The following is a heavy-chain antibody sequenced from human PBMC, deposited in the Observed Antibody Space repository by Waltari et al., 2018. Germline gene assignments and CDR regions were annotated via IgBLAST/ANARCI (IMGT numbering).Heavy chain of an antibody. V-gene: IGHV4-38-2*01. J-gene: IGHJ2*01. CDR2: IYHSGST. Sequence: QVQLQESGPGLVKPSETLSLTCAVSGYSISSGYYWGWIRQPPGKGLEWIGNIYHSGSTYYNPSLKSRVTISVDTSKNQFSLKLSSVTAADTAVYYCAKGWGYNAARPDWYFDLWGRGTLVTVSS. D-gene: IGHD6-6*01. CDR3: AKGWGYNAARPDWYFDL. CDR1: GYSISSGYY.